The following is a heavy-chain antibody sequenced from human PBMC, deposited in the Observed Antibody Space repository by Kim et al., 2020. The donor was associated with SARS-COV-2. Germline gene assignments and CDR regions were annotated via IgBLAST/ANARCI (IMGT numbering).Heavy chain of an antibody. CDR2: ISGSGGST. CDR3: AKDVYHSNVRDY. V-gene: IGHV3-23*01. D-gene: IGHD6-13*01. J-gene: IGHJ4*02. CDR1: GFTFSSYA. Sequence: GGSLRLSCAASGFTFSSYAMSWVRQAPGKGLEWVSAISGSGGSTYYADSVKGRFTISRDNSKNTLYLQMNSLRAEDTAIYYCAKDVYHSNVRDYWGQGTLVTVSS.